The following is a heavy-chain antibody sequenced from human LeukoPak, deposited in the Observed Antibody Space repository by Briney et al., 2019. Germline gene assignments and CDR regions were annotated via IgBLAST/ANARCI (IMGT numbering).Heavy chain of an antibody. CDR3: ARYRDFWSGYYYYYYGMDV. J-gene: IGHJ6*02. D-gene: IGHD3-3*01. V-gene: IGHV4-59*01. CDR1: SGSISSYY. CDR2: IYYSGST. Sequence: PSETLSLTCTVSSGSISSYYWSWIRQPPGKGLEWIGYIYYSGSTNYNPSLKSRVTISVDTSKNQFSLKLSSVTAADTAVYYCARYRDFWSGYYYYYYGMDVWGQGTTVTVSS.